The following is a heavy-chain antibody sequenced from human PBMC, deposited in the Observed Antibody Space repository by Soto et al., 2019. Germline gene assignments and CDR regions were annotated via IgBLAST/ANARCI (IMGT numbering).Heavy chain of an antibody. CDR2: IYYSGST. V-gene: IGHV4-59*12. CDR1: GGSISSYY. CDR3: ARGDNIAAAGREPSLDY. J-gene: IGHJ4*02. D-gene: IGHD6-13*01. Sequence: SETLSLTCTVSGGSISSYYWSWIRQPPGKGLEWIGYIYYSGSTNYNPSLKSRVTISVDTSKNQFSLKLSSVTAADTAVYYCARGDNIAAAGREPSLDYWGQGTLVTVSS.